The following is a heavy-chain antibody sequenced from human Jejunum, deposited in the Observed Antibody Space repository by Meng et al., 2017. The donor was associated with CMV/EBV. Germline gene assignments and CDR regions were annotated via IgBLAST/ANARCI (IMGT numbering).Heavy chain of an antibody. CDR1: GFTFSDHY. CDR3: ARAAYGHGLDN. V-gene: IGHV3-72*01. J-gene: IGHJ4*02. D-gene: IGHD4-17*01. Sequence: SGFTFSDHYMDWVRQAPGEGLEWVGRIRNKANNYITEYAASAKGRFIISRDDSENSLYLHRSSLETYDTAVYYCARAAYGHGLDNWGQGTRVTVSS. CDR2: IRNKANNYIT.